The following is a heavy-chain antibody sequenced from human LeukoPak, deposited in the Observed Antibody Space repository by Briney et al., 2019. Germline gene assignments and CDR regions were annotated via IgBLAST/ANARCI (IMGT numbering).Heavy chain of an antibody. J-gene: IGHJ4*02. CDR3: ARSGYSYRPFIGY. V-gene: IGHV4-34*01. CDR1: GGSFSGYY. D-gene: IGHD5-18*01. CDR2: INHSGST. Sequence: SETLSLTCAVYGGSFSGYYWSWIRQPPGKGLEWIGEINHSGSTNYNPSLKSRVTISVDTSKNQFSLKLSSVTAADTAVYYCARSGYSYRPFIGYWGQGTLVTVSS.